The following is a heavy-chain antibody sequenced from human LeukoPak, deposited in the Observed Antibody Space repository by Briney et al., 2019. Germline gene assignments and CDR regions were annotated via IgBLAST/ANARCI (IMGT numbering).Heavy chain of an antibody. J-gene: IGHJ6*04. D-gene: IGHD3-3*01. CDR2: IRRKGYGGTT. CDR3: TRDHDFWSGPFDV. CDR1: GLTFGDYS. V-gene: IGHV3-49*04. Sequence: GRSRRLSSTASGLTFGDYSLSWVSQAPEKGREWVGFIRRKGYGGTTEDATSVKGRFIISRDDSKSTAYLQMNSLKTEDTAVYYCTRDHDFWSGPFDVWGKGTTVTVSS.